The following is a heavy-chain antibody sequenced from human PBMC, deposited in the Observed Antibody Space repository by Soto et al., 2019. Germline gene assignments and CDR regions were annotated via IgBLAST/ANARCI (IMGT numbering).Heavy chain of an antibody. V-gene: IGHV3-7*01. Sequence: PGGSLRLSCAASGFTFSNYWMSWVRQAPGKGLEWVANIKPDGSEKFYVDSVKGRFTISRDNVKNSLSLQMSSLRAEDTAVYFCARGDYFYDNSGYVVDAFDIWGQGTMVTVSS. CDR1: GFTFSNYW. CDR3: ARGDYFYDNSGYVVDAFDI. J-gene: IGHJ3*02. D-gene: IGHD3-22*01. CDR2: IKPDGSEK.